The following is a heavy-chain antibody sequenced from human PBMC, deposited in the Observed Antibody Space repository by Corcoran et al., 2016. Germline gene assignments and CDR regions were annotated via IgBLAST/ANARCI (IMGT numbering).Heavy chain of an antibody. CDR1: GGSISSGGYY. CDR2: IYYSGST. D-gene: IGHD6-13*01. V-gene: IGHV4-31*03. J-gene: IGHJ4*02. CDR3: AGRYAVRQLRLVGDYFDY. Sequence: QVQLQESGPGLVKPSQTLSLTCTVSGGSISSGGYYWSWIRQHPGKGLEWIGYIYYSGSTYNNPSLKSRVTIAVDPSKNQFSLKLISVTAADTAGYYCAGRYAVRQLRLVGDYFDYWGQGTLVTVSS.